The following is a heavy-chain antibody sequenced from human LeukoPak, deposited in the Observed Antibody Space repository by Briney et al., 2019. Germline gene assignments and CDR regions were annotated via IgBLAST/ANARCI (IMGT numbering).Heavy chain of an antibody. V-gene: IGHV4-39*01. CDR3: ARPRPYSSGWYWDY. J-gene: IGHJ4*02. CDR2: IYYSGST. Sequence: SETLSLTCTVSGGSISSSSYYWGWIRQPPGKGLEWIGSIYYSGSTYYNPSLKSRVTISVGTSKNQFSLKLSSVTAADTAVYYCARPRPYSSGWYWDYWGQGTLVTVSS. D-gene: IGHD6-19*01. CDR1: GGSISSSSYY.